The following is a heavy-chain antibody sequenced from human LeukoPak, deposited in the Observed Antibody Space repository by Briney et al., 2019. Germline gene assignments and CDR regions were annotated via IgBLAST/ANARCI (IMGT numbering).Heavy chain of an antibody. J-gene: IGHJ4*02. V-gene: IGHV3-23*01. CDR1: GFTFSSFA. CDR2: ISDSGST. Sequence: SGGSLRLSCAASGFTFSSFAMTWVRQAPGKGLEWVSSISDSGSTYYADSVKGRFTISRDKSKDPLFLQMNSLRAEDTALYYCAIGRISARPGLDYWGQGTLVTVSS. CDR3: AIGRISARPGLDY. D-gene: IGHD6-6*01.